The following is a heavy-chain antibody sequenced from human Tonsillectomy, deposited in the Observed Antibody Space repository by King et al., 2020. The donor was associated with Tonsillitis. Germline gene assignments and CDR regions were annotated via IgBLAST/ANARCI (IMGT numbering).Heavy chain of an antibody. J-gene: IGHJ4*02. CDR3: ARLWLGESPYFDY. V-gene: IGHV4-59*08. D-gene: IGHD3-10*01. CDR1: NGSISSYY. Sequence: QLQESGPGLVKPSETLSLTCTVSNGSISSYYWSWIRQPPGKGLEWIGYFSYSGSTNYNPSLKSRVTMSGDTSKNHFSLKLSSVTAADTATYYCARLWLGESPYFDYWGQGTLVIVSS. CDR2: FSYSGST.